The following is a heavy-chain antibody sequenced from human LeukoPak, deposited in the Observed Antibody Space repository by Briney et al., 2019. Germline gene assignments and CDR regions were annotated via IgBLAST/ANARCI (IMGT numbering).Heavy chain of an antibody. Sequence: GGSLRLSCAASGFTFSNAWMSWVRQAPGKGLEWVSAISGSGGSTYYADSVKGRFTISRDNSKNTLYLQMNSLRAEDTAVYYCAKVRSGYDGYFDYWGQGTLVTVSS. J-gene: IGHJ4*02. CDR1: GFTFSNAW. D-gene: IGHD5-12*01. CDR2: ISGSGGST. CDR3: AKVRSGYDGYFDY. V-gene: IGHV3-23*01.